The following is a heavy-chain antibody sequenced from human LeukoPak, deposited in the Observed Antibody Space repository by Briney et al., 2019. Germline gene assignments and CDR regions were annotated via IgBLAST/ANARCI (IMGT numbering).Heavy chain of an antibody. CDR2: ISSSSTYI. J-gene: IGHJ5*01. D-gene: IGHD3-10*01. CDR1: GFTFSSYS. Sequence: GGSLRLSCAASGFTFSSYSMNWVRQAPGKGLEWVSFISSSSTYIYYADSVKGRFTISRDDAKNSLYPQMSSLRADDTAVYYCARDRVVSGRFGEVASWGQGTLVTVSS. V-gene: IGHV3-21*01. CDR3: ARDRVVSGRFGEVAS.